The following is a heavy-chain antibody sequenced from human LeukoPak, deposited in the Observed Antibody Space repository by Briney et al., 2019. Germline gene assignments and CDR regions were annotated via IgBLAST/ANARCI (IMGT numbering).Heavy chain of an antibody. CDR1: GGSISATTYY. CDR3: ARVGWGNAAAHPNWLDP. V-gene: IGHV4-39*07. CDR2: IYYNGNT. J-gene: IGHJ5*02. Sequence: PSETLSLTCTVSGGSISATTYYWGWIRQPPGTGLEWIANIYYNGNTAYNPSLKSRATISIDTSKNQFSLRLNSVTAADTAVYYCARVGWGNAAAHPNWLDPWGQGILVTVSS. D-gene: IGHD6-6*01.